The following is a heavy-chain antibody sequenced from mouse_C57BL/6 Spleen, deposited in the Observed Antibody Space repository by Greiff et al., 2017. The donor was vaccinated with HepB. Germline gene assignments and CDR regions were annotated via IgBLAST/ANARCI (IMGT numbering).Heavy chain of an antibody. CDR3: ARSVYYDYDYALDY. D-gene: IGHD2-4*01. J-gene: IGHJ4*01. Sequence: QVQLQQPGAELVRPGSSVKLSCKASGYTFTSYWMHWVKQRPIQGLEWIGNIDPSDSETHYNQKFKDKATLTVDKSSSTAYMQLSSLTSEDSAGYLCARSVYYDYDYALDYWGQGTSVTVSS. CDR1: GYTFTSYW. V-gene: IGHV1-52*01. CDR2: IDPSDSET.